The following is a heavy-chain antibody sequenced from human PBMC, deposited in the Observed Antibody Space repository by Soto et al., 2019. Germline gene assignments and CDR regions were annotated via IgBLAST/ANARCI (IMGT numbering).Heavy chain of an antibody. CDR1: GGSISSYY. J-gene: IGHJ4*02. V-gene: IGHV4-59*01. Sequence: SETLSLTCTVSGGSISSYYWSWIRQPPGKGLEWIGYIYYSGSTNYNPSLKSRVTISVDTSKNQFSLKLSSVTAADTAVYYCARFRREVVAANFDYWGQGTMVTVYS. CDR3: ARFRREVVAANFDY. D-gene: IGHD2-15*01. CDR2: IYYSGST.